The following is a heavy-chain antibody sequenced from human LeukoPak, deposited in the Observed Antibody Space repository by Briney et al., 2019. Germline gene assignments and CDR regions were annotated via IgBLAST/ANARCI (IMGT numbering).Heavy chain of an antibody. CDR3: AKVTSSGWYLNY. CDR2: ITASGGNT. CDR1: GFTFSSYA. J-gene: IGHJ4*02. Sequence: PGGSLRLSCAASGFTFSSYAMSWVRQAPGKGLEWVSPITASGGNTYYADSVKGRFTISRDNSKNTLYLQMNGLRAEDTAVYYCAKVTSSGWYLNYWGQGTLVTVSS. D-gene: IGHD6-19*01. V-gene: IGHV3-23*01.